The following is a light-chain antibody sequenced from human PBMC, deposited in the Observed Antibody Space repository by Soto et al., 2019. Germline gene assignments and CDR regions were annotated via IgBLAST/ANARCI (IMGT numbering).Light chain of an antibody. CDR1: QGISNY. V-gene: IGKV1-27*01. CDR3: QKYNSAPRT. J-gene: IGKJ1*01. CDR2: AAS. Sequence: DIQMTQSPSSLSASVGDRVTIPCRASQGISNYLAWYHKKPWQVPKLLIYAASTLQSGVPSRFSGSGSGTYFTLTISSLQAEDVANYYCQKYNSAPRTFGQRTTVEIK.